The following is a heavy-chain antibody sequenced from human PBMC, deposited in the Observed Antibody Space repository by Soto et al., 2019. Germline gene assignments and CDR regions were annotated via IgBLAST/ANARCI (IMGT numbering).Heavy chain of an antibody. D-gene: IGHD3-10*01. J-gene: IGHJ3*02. Sequence: ASVKVSCKASGGTFSSYAISWVRQAPGQGLEWMGGIIPIFGTANYAQKFQCRVTITADESTSTAYMKLSSLRPEDTAVYYWARGWLLMVGGVHAFDIWGQGTMVT. CDR3: ARGWLLMVGGVHAFDI. CDR1: GGTFSSYA. V-gene: IGHV1-69*13. CDR2: IIPIFGTA.